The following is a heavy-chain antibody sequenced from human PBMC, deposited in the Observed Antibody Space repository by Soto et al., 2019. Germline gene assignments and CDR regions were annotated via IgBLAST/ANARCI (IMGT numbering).Heavy chain of an antibody. D-gene: IGHD3-22*01. V-gene: IGHV1-69*12. CDR3: ARDDGYYDSSGYSHFDY. J-gene: IGHJ4*02. CDR1: GGTFSSYA. Sequence: QVQLVQSGAEVKKPGSSVKVSCKASGGTFSSYAISWVRQAPGQGLEWMGGIIPIFGTANYAQKFQGRVTITADESTSTAYMELSSLRSEDTAVYYCARDDGYYDSSGYSHFDYWGQGTLVTVSS. CDR2: IIPIFGTA.